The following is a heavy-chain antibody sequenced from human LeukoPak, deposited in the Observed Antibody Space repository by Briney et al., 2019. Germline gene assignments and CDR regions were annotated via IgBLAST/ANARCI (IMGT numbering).Heavy chain of an antibody. CDR3: ARHGLSNYDFWSGYYTGNWFDP. J-gene: IGHJ5*02. Sequence: SETLSLTCTVSGGSISSYYWIWIRQPPGKGLEWIGYIYYSGSTNYNPSLKSRVTISVDTSKNQFSLKLSSVTAADTAVYYCARHGLSNYDFWSGYYTGNWFDPWGQGTLVTVSS. D-gene: IGHD3-3*01. CDR2: IYYSGST. CDR1: GGSISSYY. V-gene: IGHV4-59*08.